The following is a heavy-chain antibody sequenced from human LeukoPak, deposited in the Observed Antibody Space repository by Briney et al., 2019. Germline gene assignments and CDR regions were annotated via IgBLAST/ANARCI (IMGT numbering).Heavy chain of an antibody. CDR3: AKGGVLRYFDWLLYY. CDR2: MKEDGSDE. V-gene: IGHV3-7*03. J-gene: IGHJ4*02. CDR1: EFSFSSST. D-gene: IGHD3-9*01. Sequence: GGSLRLSCAAFEFSFSSSTMSWVRQAAGKGLEWVAKMKEDGSDEKYVDSVKGRFTISRDNSKNTLYLQMNSLRAEDTAVYYCAKGGVLRYFDWLLYYWGQGTLVTVSS.